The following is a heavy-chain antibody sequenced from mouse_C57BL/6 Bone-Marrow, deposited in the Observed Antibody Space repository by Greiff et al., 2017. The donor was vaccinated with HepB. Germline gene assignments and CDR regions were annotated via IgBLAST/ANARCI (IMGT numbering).Heavy chain of an antibody. Sequence: QVQLQQSGAELVRPGASVKLSCKASGYTFTDYYINWVKQRPGQGLEWIARIYPGSGNTYYNEKFKGKATLTAEKSSSTAYMQLSSLTSEDSAVYFCARRGYSNYFDYWGQGTTLTVSS. CDR3: ARRGYSNYFDY. CDR1: GYTFTDYY. V-gene: IGHV1-76*01. CDR2: IYPGSGNT. J-gene: IGHJ2*01. D-gene: IGHD2-5*01.